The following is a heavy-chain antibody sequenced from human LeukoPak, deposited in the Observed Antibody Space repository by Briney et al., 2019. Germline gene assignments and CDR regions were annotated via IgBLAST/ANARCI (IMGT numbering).Heavy chain of an antibody. J-gene: IGHJ6*02. V-gene: IGHV4-34*01. CDR3: ARRHPRSSGWLYYYYGMDV. CDR2: INHSGST. Sequence: SETPSLTRAVYGGSFSGYYWSWIRQPPGEGPGLIGEINHSGSTNYKPSLKSRVTISVDTPKNQFSLKLSSVTPAETAVYYCARRHPRSSGWLYYYYGMDVWGQGTTVTVSS. CDR1: GGSFSGYY. D-gene: IGHD6-19*01.